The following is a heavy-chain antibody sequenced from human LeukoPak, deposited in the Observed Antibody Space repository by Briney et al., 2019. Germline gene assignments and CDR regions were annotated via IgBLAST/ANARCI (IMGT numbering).Heavy chain of an antibody. J-gene: IGHJ4*02. CDR2: ISSSGSTI. CDR3: AREYCSGGSCSAGNY. CDR1: GFTFSSYD. D-gene: IGHD2-15*01. V-gene: IGHV3-48*04. Sequence: GGSLRLSCATSGFTFSSYDMHWVRQAPGKGLEWVSYISSSGSTIYYADSVKGRFTISRDNAKNSLYLQMNSLRAEDTAVYYCAREYCSGGSCSAGNYWGQGTLVTVSS.